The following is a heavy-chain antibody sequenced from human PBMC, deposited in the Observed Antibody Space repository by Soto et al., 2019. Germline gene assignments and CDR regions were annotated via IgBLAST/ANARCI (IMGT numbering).Heavy chain of an antibody. V-gene: IGHV4-59*01. CDR2: IYYSGST. J-gene: IGHJ3*02. Sequence: SETLSLTCTVSGGSITSYYWSWIRQPPGKGLEWIGYIYYSGSTNYNPSLKSRVTISVDTSKNQFSLKLSSVTAADTAVYYCAADQISQDAFDIWGQGTMVTVSS. CDR3: AADQISQDAFDI. CDR1: GGSITSYY.